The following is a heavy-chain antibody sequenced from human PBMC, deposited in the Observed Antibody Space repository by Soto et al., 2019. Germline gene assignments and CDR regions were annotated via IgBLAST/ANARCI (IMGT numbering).Heavy chain of an antibody. D-gene: IGHD3-10*01. Sequence: SETLSLTCAVYGGSFSGYYWSWIRQPPGKGLEWIGEINHSGSTNYNPSLKSRVTISVDTSKNQFSLKLSSVTAADTAVYYCASRRRGSRSYSYHYYYYGMDVWGQGTRVTVPS. CDR2: INHSGST. V-gene: IGHV4-34*01. CDR1: GGSFSGYY. J-gene: IGHJ6*02. CDR3: ASRRRGSRSYSYHYYYYGMDV.